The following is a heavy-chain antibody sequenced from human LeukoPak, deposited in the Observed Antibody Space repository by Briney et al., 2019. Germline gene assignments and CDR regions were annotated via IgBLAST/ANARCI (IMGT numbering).Heavy chain of an antibody. J-gene: IGHJ5*02. CDR3: AKALTTMSTGNWFDP. Sequence: SGGSLRLSCAASGLTFSSHAMSWVRQPPGKGLEWVSAISGSGGKTYYADSVKGRLTVSRDNSKNTLYLQMYSLRVEDTAVYYCAKALTTMSTGNWFDPWGQGTLVTVSS. CDR1: GLTFSSHA. V-gene: IGHV3-23*01. D-gene: IGHD4-17*01. CDR2: ISGSGGKT.